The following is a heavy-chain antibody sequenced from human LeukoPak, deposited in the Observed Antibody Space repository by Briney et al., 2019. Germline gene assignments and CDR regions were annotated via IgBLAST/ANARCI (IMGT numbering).Heavy chain of an antibody. Sequence: SETLSLTCTVSGASISSYYCSWIRQPPGKGLEWIGYISYSGRTNYNPSLKSRVTVSVDTSKNQFSLKLSPVTAADTAVYYCARLGSNNWFDPWGQGTLVTVSS. CDR1: GASISSYY. CDR3: ARLGSNNWFDP. V-gene: IGHV4-59*01. J-gene: IGHJ5*02. CDR2: ISYSGRT.